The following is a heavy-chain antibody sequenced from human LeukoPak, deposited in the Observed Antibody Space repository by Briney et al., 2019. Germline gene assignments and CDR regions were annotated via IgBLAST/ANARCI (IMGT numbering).Heavy chain of an antibody. D-gene: IGHD3-10*01. V-gene: IGHV3-23*01. J-gene: IGHJ4*02. Sequence: GGSLRLSCAASGFSFSSYAMSWVRQTPGRGLEWVSAISTSGGVTYHADSVKGRFTISRDNSKNTLYLQMNSLRAEDTAVYYCAKYDYFGSGSYYNNFDYWGQGTLVSVSS. CDR2: ISTSGGVT. CDR3: AKYDYFGSGSYYNNFDY. CDR1: GFSFSSYA.